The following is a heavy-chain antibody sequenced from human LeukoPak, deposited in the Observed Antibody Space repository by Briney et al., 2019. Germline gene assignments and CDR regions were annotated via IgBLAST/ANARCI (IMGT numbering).Heavy chain of an antibody. CDR1: GYTFTSYY. J-gene: IGHJ4*02. D-gene: IGHD3-3*01. CDR3: AYDDFWSGYCLFCY. Sequence: ASVKVSCKASGYTFTSYYMHWVRQAPGQGLEWMGLINPRGGSTNYAQKLQGRVTITRDTSTSTVYMELRRLRSEDTAVYYCAYDDFWSGYCLFCYWGQGTLVTVSS. V-gene: IGHV1-46*01. CDR2: INPRGGST.